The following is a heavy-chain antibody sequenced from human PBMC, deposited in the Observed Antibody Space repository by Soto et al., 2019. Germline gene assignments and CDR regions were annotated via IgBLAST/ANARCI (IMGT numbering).Heavy chain of an antibody. CDR1: GYSISSGYY. V-gene: IGHV4-38-2*02. CDR3: ARENWNYGLQPTPLDY. J-gene: IGHJ4*02. D-gene: IGHD1-7*01. CDR2: IYHSGST. Sequence: SETLSLTCTVSGYSISSGYYWGWIRQPPGKGLEWIGSIYHSGSTYYNPSLKSRVTISVDTSKNQFSLKLSSVTAADTAVYYCARENWNYGLQPTPLDYWGQGTLVTVSS.